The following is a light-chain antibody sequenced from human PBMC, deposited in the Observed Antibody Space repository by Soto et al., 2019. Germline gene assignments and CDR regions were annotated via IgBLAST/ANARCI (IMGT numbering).Light chain of an antibody. V-gene: IGLV2-14*01. CDR3: ASYTSDSLYV. Sequence: QSVLTQPASVSGSPGQSITISCTGTSSDVGGNKYVSWYQQYPGKVPKLLINKVTNRPSGVSYRFSGSKSGNTASLTISALLAEDEADYFCASYTSDSLYVFGTGTRSPS. CDR1: SSDVGGNKY. CDR2: KVT. J-gene: IGLJ1*01.